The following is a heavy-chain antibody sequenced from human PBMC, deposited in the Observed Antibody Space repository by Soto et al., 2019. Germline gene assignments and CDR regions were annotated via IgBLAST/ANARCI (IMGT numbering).Heavy chain of an antibody. CDR1: GGTFSSYA. CDR3: ARAVYDYVWGSYRHSPFDY. J-gene: IGHJ4*02. CDR2: INPNSGGT. D-gene: IGHD3-16*02. Sequence: ASVKVSCKASGGTFSSYAISWVRQAPGQGLEWMGWINPNSGGTNYAQKFQGRVTMTRDTSISTAYMELSRLRSDDTAVYYCARAVYDYVWGSYRHSPFDYWGQGTLVTVSS. V-gene: IGHV1-2*02.